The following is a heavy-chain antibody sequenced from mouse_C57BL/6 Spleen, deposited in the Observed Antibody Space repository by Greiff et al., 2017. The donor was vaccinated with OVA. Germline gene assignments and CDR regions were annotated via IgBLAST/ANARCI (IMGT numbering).Heavy chain of an antibody. CDR1: GFTFSSYA. CDR3: ARDRDYGSSYVGYAMDY. CDR2: ISDGGSYT. V-gene: IGHV5-4*01. D-gene: IGHD1-1*01. Sequence: EVQLKESGGGLVKPGGSLKLSCAASGFTFSSYAMSWVRQTPEKRLEWVATISDGGSYTYYPDNVKGRFTISRDNAKNNLYLQMSHLKSEDTAMYYCARDRDYGSSYVGYAMDYWGQGTSVTVSS. J-gene: IGHJ4*01.